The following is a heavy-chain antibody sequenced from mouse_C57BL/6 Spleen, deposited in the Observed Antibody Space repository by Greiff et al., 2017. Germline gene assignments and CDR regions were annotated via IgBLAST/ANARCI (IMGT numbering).Heavy chain of an antibody. CDR2: IDPSDSET. D-gene: IGHD2-5*01. Sequence: QVQLQQPGAELVRPGSSVKLSCKASGYTFTSYWMHWVKQRPIQGLEWIGNIDPSDSETHYNQKFKDKATLTVDKSSSTAYMQLSSLTSEDSAVYDCASSDSNCYAMDYWGQGTSVTVSS. V-gene: IGHV1-52*01. CDR3: ASSDSNCYAMDY. J-gene: IGHJ4*01. CDR1: GYTFTSYW.